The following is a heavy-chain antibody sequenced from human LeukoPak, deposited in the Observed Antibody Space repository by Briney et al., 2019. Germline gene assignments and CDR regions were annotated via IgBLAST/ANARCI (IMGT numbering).Heavy chain of an antibody. D-gene: IGHD1-26*01. CDR2: MSGGGDNT. V-gene: IGHV3-23*01. CDR1: GFTFSTYA. J-gene: IGHJ3*02. Sequence: PGGSLRLSCEASGFTFSTYAMSWVRQAPGKGLEWVSGMSGGGDNTYYPDSVKVRFTISRDNSNNMLYLQMNSLRVEDTAVYYCARDVCGNYCSFYMWGQGTMVTVSS. CDR3: ARDVCGNYCSFYM.